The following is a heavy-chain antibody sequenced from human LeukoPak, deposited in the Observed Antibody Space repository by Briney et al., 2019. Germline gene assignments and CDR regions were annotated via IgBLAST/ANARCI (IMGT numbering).Heavy chain of an antibody. CDR3: ARDSTYYYDSGSSGPHYFDN. Sequence: GGSLRLSCAASGFTFSNYAMHWVRQAPGKGLEWVSLISSGGTYEYYADSVKGRFTISRDNSKNTLYLQLNSLIADDTAVYYCARDSTYYYDSGSSGPHYFDNWGQGTLVTVSS. D-gene: IGHD3-10*01. CDR1: GFTFSNYA. J-gene: IGHJ4*02. CDR2: ISSGGTYE. V-gene: IGHV3-30*01.